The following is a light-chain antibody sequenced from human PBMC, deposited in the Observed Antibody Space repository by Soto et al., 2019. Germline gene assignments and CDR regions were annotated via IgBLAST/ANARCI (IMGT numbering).Light chain of an antibody. CDR3: QQYYSYPQT. J-gene: IGKJ5*01. V-gene: IGKV1-39*01. Sequence: IQMTQSPSSLSASVGDRVTITCRASQSISSYLNWYQQKPGKAPKLLIYAASSLQSGVPSRFSGSGSGTDFTLTISCLQSEDFATYYCQQYYSYPQTFGQGTRLEIK. CDR2: AAS. CDR1: QSISSY.